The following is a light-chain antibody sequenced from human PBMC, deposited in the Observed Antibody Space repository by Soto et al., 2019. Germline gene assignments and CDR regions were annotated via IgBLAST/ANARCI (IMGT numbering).Light chain of an antibody. J-gene: IGKJ4*01. Sequence: DIQMTQSPSTLSASVGDRIIITCRASESISSWLAWYQQKPGKAPKLLIYKASTLESGVPSRFSASGFGTEFTLTISSLQPDDSATYFCHQYSASHTFGGGTKVEIK. V-gene: IGKV1-5*03. CDR3: HQYSASHT. CDR1: ESISSW. CDR2: KAS.